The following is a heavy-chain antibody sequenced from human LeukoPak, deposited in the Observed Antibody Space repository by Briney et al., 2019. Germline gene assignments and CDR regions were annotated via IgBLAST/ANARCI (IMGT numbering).Heavy chain of an antibody. J-gene: IGHJ4*02. V-gene: IGHV4-4*07. CDR2: IYTSGST. CDR1: GGSISSYY. CDR3: ARDQRPLGSGSYPLY. D-gene: IGHD3-10*01. Sequence: SETLSLTCTVSGGSISSYYWSWIRQPAGKGLEWIGRIYTSGSTNYNPSLKSRVTMSVDTSKNQFSLKLSSVTAADTAVYYCARDQRPLGSGSYPLYWGQGTLVTVSS.